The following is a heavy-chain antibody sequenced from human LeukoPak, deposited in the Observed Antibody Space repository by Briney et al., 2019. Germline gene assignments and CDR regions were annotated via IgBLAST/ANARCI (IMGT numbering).Heavy chain of an antibody. D-gene: IGHD3-22*01. CDR3: ARAYRDYDSSGYNYYFDY. CDR2: ISAYNGNT. J-gene: IGHJ4*02. V-gene: IGHV1-18*01. CDR1: GYTFTSYG. Sequence: GASVKVSCKASGYTFTSYGISWVRQAPGQGLEWMGWISAYNGNTNYVQKLQGRVTMTTDTSTSTAYMELRSLRSDDTAVYYCARAYRDYDSSGYNYYFDYWGQGTLVTVSS.